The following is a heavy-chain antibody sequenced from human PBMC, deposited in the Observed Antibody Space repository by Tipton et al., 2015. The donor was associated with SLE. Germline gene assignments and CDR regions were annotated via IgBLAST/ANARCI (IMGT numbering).Heavy chain of an antibody. CDR1: GGSISSHY. Sequence: TLSLTCTVSGGSISSHYWNWIRQPPGKGLEWIGYIYYSGSTNYNPSLKSRVTISVDTSKNQFSLKLSSVTAADTAVYYCARISSGWSPLDYWGQGTLVTVSS. CDR3: ARISSGWSPLDY. V-gene: IGHV4-59*11. D-gene: IGHD6-19*01. J-gene: IGHJ4*02. CDR2: IYYSGST.